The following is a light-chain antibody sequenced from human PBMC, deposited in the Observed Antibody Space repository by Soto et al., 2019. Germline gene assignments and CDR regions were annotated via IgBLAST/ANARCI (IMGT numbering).Light chain of an antibody. V-gene: IGLV1-44*01. CDR1: FSNIGDNA. CDR2: LND. CDR3: AAWDDSLNAL. Sequence: QSALTQPTSLSSTPGQRVNISCSGSFSNIGDNAVNWYQQLPGAAPKLLIYLNDQRPSGVPDRFSGSKSGTSAFLAISGLQSEDEADYYCAAWDDSLNALFGTGTKV. J-gene: IGLJ1*01.